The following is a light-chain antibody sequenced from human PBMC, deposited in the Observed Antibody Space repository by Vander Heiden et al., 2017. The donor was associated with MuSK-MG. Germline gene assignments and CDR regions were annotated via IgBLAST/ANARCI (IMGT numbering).Light chain of an antibody. Sequence: DIQMTQSPSSLSASVGDRVTITCRASQGIRNELGWYQQKPGKAPKRLIYGASTFQGAVPSTFSGIGSATEFTLTIISLQPEDFTTYFCQQEYGYRLTFGAGTEVEIK. CDR3: QQEYGYRLT. V-gene: IGKV1-17*01. CDR1: QGIRNE. J-gene: IGKJ4*01. CDR2: GAS.